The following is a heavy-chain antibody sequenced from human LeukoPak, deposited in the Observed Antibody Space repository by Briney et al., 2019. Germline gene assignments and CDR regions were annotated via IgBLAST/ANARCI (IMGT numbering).Heavy chain of an antibody. J-gene: IGHJ5*02. CDR2: IIPILGIA. D-gene: IGHD3-22*01. V-gene: IGHV1-69*04. CDR1: GGTFSSYA. Sequence: SVKVSCKASGGTFSSYAISWVRQAPGQGLEWMGRIIPILGIANYAQKFQGRVTITADKSTSTAYMELSSLRSEDTAVYYCARVSDLDYYDSSGPNWFDPWGQGTLVTVSS. CDR3: ARVSDLDYYDSSGPNWFDP.